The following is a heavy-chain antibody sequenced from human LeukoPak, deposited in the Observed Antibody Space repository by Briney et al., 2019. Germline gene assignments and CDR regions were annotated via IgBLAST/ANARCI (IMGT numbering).Heavy chain of an antibody. CDR1: GGSISSYY. J-gene: IGHJ4*02. CDR3: ARAGYYDSSFIGH. Sequence: SETLSLTCTVSGGSISSYYWSWIRQPPGKGLEWIGYIYYSGSTNYNPSLKSRVTISVDTSKNQFSLKLSSLTAADTAVYYCARAGYYDSSFIGHWGQGTLVTVSS. CDR2: IYYSGST. V-gene: IGHV4-59*01. D-gene: IGHD3-22*01.